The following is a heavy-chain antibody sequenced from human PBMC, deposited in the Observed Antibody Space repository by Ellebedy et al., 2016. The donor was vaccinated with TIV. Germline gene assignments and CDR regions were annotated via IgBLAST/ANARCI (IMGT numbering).Heavy chain of an antibody. CDR2: IYYSGST. D-gene: IGHD3-10*01. CDR3: ARDRNMLRGVVAY. Sequence: MPSETLSLTCTVSDHSLSSNYYWGWIRQPPGKGLEWIGSIYYSGSTFYNPSLKSRVTISVDTSKNQFSLKLNSVTAADTAVYYCARDRNMLRGVVAYWGQGTLVTVSS. J-gene: IGHJ4*02. V-gene: IGHV4-38-2*02. CDR1: DHSLSSNYY.